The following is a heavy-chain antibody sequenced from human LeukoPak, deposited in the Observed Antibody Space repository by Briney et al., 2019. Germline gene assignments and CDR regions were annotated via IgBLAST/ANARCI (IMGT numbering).Heavy chain of an antibody. J-gene: IGHJ3*02. Sequence: ASVKVSCTASGYTFTSYGISWVRQAPGQGLDWIGWISAYNGDTHYAQKLQGRVTMTTDTSTSTAYMELRSLRSDDTAVYYGAREESYDRSGYYGMGAFDIWGQGTMVTVSS. D-gene: IGHD3-22*01. CDR2: ISAYNGDT. V-gene: IGHV1-18*01. CDR3: AREESYDRSGYYGMGAFDI. CDR1: GYTFTSYG.